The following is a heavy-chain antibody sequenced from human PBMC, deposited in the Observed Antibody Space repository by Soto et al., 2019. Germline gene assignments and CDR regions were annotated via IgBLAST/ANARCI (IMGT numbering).Heavy chain of an antibody. V-gene: IGHV4-59*01. CDR2: IYYSGST. D-gene: IGHD2-8*01. CDR3: ARARGYCTNGVCLDAFDI. CDR1: GGSTSSYY. J-gene: IGHJ3*02. Sequence: PSETLSLTCTVSGGSTSSYYWSWIRQPPGKGLEWIGYIYYSGSTNYNPSLKSRVTISVDTSKNQFSLKLSSVTAADTAVYYCARARGYCTNGVCLDAFDIWGQGTMVT.